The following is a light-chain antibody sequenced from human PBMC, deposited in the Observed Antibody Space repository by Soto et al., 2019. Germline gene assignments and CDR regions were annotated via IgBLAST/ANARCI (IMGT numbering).Light chain of an antibody. CDR2: DVS. CDR3: NSRTNSGSSV. Sequence: QSALTQPASVSGSPGQSITISCTGTSSDVGGYNYVSWYQQYPGKAPKLIIYDVSNRPSGVSNRFSGSKSGNTASLTISGLQAEDEADYYCNSRTNSGSSVFGGGTKLTVL. V-gene: IGLV2-14*01. J-gene: IGLJ2*01. CDR1: SSDVGGYNY.